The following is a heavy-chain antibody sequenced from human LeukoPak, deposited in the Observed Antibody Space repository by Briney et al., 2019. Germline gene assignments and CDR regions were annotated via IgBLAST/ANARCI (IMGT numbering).Heavy chain of an antibody. Sequence: SGGSLRLSCAASGFTFSSYAMSWVRQAPGKGLEWVSAISGSGGSTYYADSVKGRFTISRDNSKNTLYLQMNSLRAEDTAVYYCAKGLFFYCSGGSCYTGPFDYWGQGTLVTVSS. J-gene: IGHJ4*02. CDR2: ISGSGGST. D-gene: IGHD2-15*01. CDR3: AKGLFFYCSGGSCYTGPFDY. CDR1: GFTFSSYA. V-gene: IGHV3-23*01.